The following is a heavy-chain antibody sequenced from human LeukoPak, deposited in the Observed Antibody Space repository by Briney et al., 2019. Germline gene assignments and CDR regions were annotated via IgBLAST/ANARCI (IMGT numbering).Heavy chain of an antibody. CDR1: GFIFSSYE. D-gene: IGHD3-22*01. CDR3: ARVHRYYDSSGYYDLFDY. J-gene: IGHJ4*02. CDR2: ISSSGSTI. V-gene: IGHV3-48*03. Sequence: PGGSLRLSCAASGFIFSSYEMNWVRQAPGKGLEWVSYISSSGSTIYYADSVKGRFTISRGNAKNSLYLQMNSLRAEDTAVYYCARVHRYYDSSGYYDLFDYWGQGTLVTVSS.